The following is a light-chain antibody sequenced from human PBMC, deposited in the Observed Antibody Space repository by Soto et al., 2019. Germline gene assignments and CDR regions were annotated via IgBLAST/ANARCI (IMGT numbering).Light chain of an antibody. CDR3: CSYAGSNNYV. J-gene: IGLJ1*01. V-gene: IGLV2-8*01. CDR1: SSDVGGYKY. CDR2: EVS. Sequence: QSALTQPPSASGSPGQSVTISCTGTSSDVGGYKYVSWFQQHPGKAPKLMICEVSKRPSGVPDRFSGSGSGNTASLTVSGLQAEDEADYYCCSYAGSNNYVFGTGTKVTVL.